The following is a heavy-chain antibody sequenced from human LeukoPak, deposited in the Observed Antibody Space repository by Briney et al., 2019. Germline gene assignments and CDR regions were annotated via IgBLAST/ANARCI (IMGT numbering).Heavy chain of an antibody. V-gene: IGHV4-61*02. CDR3: ARFSTELRSGADAFDI. CDR2: IYTSGST. CDR1: GGSISTVSYY. Sequence: PSETLSLTCSVSGGSISTVSYYWNWIRQPAGKGLEWIGRIYTSGSTNYNPSLKSRVTMLVDPSKNQFSLKLSSVTAADTAVYYCARFSTELRSGADAFDIWGQGTMVTVSS. J-gene: IGHJ3*02. D-gene: IGHD1-26*01.